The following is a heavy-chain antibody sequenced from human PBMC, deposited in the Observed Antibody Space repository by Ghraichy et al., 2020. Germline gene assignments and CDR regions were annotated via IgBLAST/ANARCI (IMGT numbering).Heavy chain of an antibody. J-gene: IGHJ4*02. CDR3: ARDLWGSTVVTPSFDY. CDR1: GYTFTSYG. V-gene: IGHV1-18*01. D-gene: IGHD4-23*01. CDR2: ISAYSGNT. Sequence: ASVKVSCKASGYTFTSYGISWVRQAPGQGLVWMGWISAYSGNTHYAQKLQGRVTMTTDTSTSTAYMELRSLRSDDAAVYYCARDLWGSTVVTPSFDYWGQGTLVTVSS.